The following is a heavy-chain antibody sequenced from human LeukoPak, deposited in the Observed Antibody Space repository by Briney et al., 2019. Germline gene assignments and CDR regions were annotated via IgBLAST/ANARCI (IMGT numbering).Heavy chain of an antibody. CDR1: GYSISSGYY. Sequence: SKTLSLTCAVSGYSISSGYYWGWIRQPPGKGLEWIGSIYHSGSTYYNPSLKSRVTISVDTSKNQFSLKLSSVTAAGTAVYYCARQSGSYLYYFDYWGQGTLVTVSS. CDR3: ARQSGSYLYYFDY. J-gene: IGHJ4*02. CDR2: IYHSGST. V-gene: IGHV4-38-2*01. D-gene: IGHD1-26*01.